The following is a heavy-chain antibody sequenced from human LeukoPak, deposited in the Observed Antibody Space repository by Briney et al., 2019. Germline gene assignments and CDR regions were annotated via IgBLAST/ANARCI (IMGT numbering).Heavy chain of an antibody. D-gene: IGHD6-19*01. V-gene: IGHV4-30-4*01. Sequence: SETLSLTCTVSGDSISSGDYYWTWIRQPPGKGLEWIGYIYFTGTTYYNPSLKSRVTISVDTSKNQFSLNLSSVTAADTAVYYCARVLEGSSGQHWYFDLWGRGTLVTVSS. CDR2: IYFTGTT. J-gene: IGHJ2*01. CDR1: GDSISSGDYY. CDR3: ARVLEGSSGQHWYFDL.